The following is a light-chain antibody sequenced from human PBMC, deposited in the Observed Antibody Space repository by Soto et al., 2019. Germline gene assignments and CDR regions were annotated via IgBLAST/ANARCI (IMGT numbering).Light chain of an antibody. CDR3: SSYTSSSTRV. J-gene: IGLJ1*01. CDR2: DIR. V-gene: IGLV2-14*03. CDR1: SSDVGGYKY. Sequence: QSALTQPASVSGSPGQSITISCTGTSSDVGGYKYVSWYQQHPGKAPKLMIYDIRNRPSGVSNRFSGSKSGNTASLTISGLQAEDDAYYYCSSYTSSSTRVFGTGTKVTVL.